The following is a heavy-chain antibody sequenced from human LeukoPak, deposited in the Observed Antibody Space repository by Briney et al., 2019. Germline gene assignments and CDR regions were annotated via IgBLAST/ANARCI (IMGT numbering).Heavy chain of an antibody. CDR1: GYTFTSYY. CDR3: AGEGAAELVQ. CDR2: INPSGGST. J-gene: IGHJ4*02. Sequence: ASVSVSCKASGYTFTSYYMHWVRQAPGPGLEWMGIINPSGGSTSYAQKFQGRVTMTRDMSTSTVYMELSSLRSEDTAVYYCAGEGAAELVQWGQGTLVTVSS. D-gene: IGHD3-9*01. V-gene: IGHV1-46*01.